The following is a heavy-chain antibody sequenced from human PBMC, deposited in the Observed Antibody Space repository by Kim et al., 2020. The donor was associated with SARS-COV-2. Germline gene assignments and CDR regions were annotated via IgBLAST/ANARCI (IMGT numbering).Heavy chain of an antibody. CDR3: AKEGPVYWPMVLDYYYMDV. Sequence: GRFTISRDHSKNPLYLQMNSLRAEDTAVYYCAKEGPVYWPMVLDYYYMDVWGKGTTVTVSS. J-gene: IGHJ6*03. D-gene: IGHD2-8*02. V-gene: IGHV3-30*02.